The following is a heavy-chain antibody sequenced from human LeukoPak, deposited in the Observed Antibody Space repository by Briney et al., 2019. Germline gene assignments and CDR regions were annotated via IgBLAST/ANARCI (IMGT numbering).Heavy chain of an antibody. Sequence: ASVKVSCKASGYTFTSYYMHWVRQAPGQGLEWMGIINPSGGSTSYAQKFQGRVTMTRDTSTSTVYMELSSLRSEDTAVYYCARRDVLRFLEWLFDYWGQGTLVTVSS. CDR3: ARRDVLRFLEWLFDY. CDR1: GYTFTSYY. D-gene: IGHD3-3*01. V-gene: IGHV1-46*03. J-gene: IGHJ4*02. CDR2: INPSGGST.